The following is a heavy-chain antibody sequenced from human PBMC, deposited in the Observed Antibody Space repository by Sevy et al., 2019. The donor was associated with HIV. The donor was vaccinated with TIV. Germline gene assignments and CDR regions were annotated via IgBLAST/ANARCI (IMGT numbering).Heavy chain of an antibody. Sequence: GESLKISCAASGFTFSHAWMSWVRQAPGKGLEWVGRIKSKPDGGTTDYAEPVKGRFTISRDDSKNMLFLQMNSLKTEDTAVYYCSTDPIIVLLVTDGMDVWGQGTTVTVSS. V-gene: IGHV3-15*01. J-gene: IGHJ6*02. CDR2: IKSKPDGGTT. CDR3: STDPIIVLLVTDGMDV. D-gene: IGHD2-8*02. CDR1: GFTFSHAW.